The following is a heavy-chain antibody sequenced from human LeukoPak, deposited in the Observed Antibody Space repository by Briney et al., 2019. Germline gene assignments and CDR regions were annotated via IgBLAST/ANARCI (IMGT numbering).Heavy chain of an antibody. Sequence: GESLKISCKDSGYSFTSYWIGWVRQMPGKGLEWMGIIYSGDSDTRYSPSFQGQVTISGDKSINTAYLQLSSLKASDTAVYYCARRGEAMDPFDYWGQGTLVTVSS. J-gene: IGHJ4*02. CDR1: GYSFTSYW. CDR2: IYSGDSDT. CDR3: ARRGEAMDPFDY. V-gene: IGHV5-51*01. D-gene: IGHD5-18*01.